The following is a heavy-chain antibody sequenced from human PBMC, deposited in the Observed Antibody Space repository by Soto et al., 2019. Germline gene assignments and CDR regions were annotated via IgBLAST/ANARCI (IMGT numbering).Heavy chain of an antibody. J-gene: IGHJ4*02. CDR3: ARGGSGDIVVVAAIDY. CDR1: GGSISSGNYY. CDR2: IFYSGST. Sequence: QVQLQESGPGLVKPSQTLSLTCPVSGGSISSGNYYWSWIRQHPGKGLGGIWYIFYSGSTYYNPSLKSRVTISVDTSKNQFSLKLSSVTAADTAVYYCARGGSGDIVVVAAIDYWGQGTLVTVSS. V-gene: IGHV4-31*03. D-gene: IGHD2-15*01.